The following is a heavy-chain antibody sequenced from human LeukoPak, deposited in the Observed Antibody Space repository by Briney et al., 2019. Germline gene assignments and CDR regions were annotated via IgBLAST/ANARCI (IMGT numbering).Heavy chain of an antibody. D-gene: IGHD3-22*01. CDR1: GYTFTSYY. J-gene: IGHJ4*02. CDR3: ARSVVVVTKGGYFDY. Sequence: GASVKVSCKASGYTFTSYYMHWVRQAPGQGLEWMGIINPSGGSTSYAQKFQGRVTMTRDMSTSTVYMELSSLRSEDTAVYYCARSVVVVTKGGYFDYWGQGTLVTVSS. V-gene: IGHV1-46*01. CDR2: INPSGGST.